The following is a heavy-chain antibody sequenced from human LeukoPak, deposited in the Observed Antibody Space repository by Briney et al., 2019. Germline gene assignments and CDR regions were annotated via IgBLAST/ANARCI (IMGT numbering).Heavy chain of an antibody. D-gene: IGHD2-15*01. V-gene: IGHV1-69*04. Sequence: ASVKVSCKASGGTFSSYAISWVRQAPGQGLEWMGRIIPILDIATYAQKLQGRVTMTTDTSTSTAYMELRSLRSDDTAVYYCARVLRGYCSGGSCYSPSGMDVWGQGTTVTVSS. CDR1: GGTFSSYA. CDR3: ARVLRGYCSGGSCYSPSGMDV. J-gene: IGHJ6*02. CDR2: IIPILDIA.